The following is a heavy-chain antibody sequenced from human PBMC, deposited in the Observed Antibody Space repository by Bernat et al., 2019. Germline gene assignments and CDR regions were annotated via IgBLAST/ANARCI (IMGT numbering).Heavy chain of an antibody. V-gene: IGHV3-9*01. Sequence: EVQLVESGGGLVQPDRALRLSCAAFGFTFEDYAMHWVRQAPGKGLEWVSTINWNGANIIYADSVKGRFTISRDNAKNSLYLQMNSLRAEDTAVYYCAKAPRDLRQLVPFDYWGQGTLVTVSS. CDR1: GFTFEDYA. CDR3: AKAPRDLRQLVPFDY. J-gene: IGHJ4*02. D-gene: IGHD6-13*01. CDR2: INWNGANI.